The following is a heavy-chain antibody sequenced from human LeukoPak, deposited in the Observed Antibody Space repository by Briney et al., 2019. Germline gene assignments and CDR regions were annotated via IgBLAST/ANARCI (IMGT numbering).Heavy chain of an antibody. Sequence: PGGSLRLSCAASGFTFRAFWMHWVRQAPGKGLVWVSRVNLDGSGTSYADSVKGRFTISRDNAKNTLYLEMNNLRAEDTAVYYCVRDMPVGWFTDCWGLGTLVTVSS. J-gene: IGHJ4*02. CDR2: VNLDGSGT. V-gene: IGHV3-74*01. CDR3: VRDMPVGWFTDC. CDR1: GFTFRAFW. D-gene: IGHD3-3*01.